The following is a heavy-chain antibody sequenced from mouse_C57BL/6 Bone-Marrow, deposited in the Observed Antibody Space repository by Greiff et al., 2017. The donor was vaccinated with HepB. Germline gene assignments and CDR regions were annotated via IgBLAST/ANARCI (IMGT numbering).Heavy chain of an antibody. D-gene: IGHD1-1*01. J-gene: IGHJ2*01. CDR2: ISDGGSYT. V-gene: IGHV5-4*01. CDR3: ARGIYYGSSYYFDY. Sequence: EVHLVESGGGLVKPGGSLKLSCAASGFTFSSYAMSWVRQTPEKRLEWVATISDGGSYTYYPDNVKGRFTISRDNAKNNLYLQMSHLKSEDTAMYYCARGIYYGSSYYFDYWGQGTTLTVSS. CDR1: GFTFSSYA.